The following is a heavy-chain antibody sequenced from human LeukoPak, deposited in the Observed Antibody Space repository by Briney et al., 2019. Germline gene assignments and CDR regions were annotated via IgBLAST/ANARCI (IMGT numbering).Heavy chain of an antibody. J-gene: IGHJ5*02. Sequence: PGGSLRLSCADSGFTFSSYAMSWVRQAPGKGLEWVSAISGSGGSTYYADSVKGRFTISRDNSKNTLYLQMNSLRADDTAVYYCARALAVAGTGRFDPWGQGTLVTVSS. V-gene: IGHV3-23*01. CDR3: ARALAVAGTGRFDP. CDR1: GFTFSSYA. D-gene: IGHD6-19*01. CDR2: ISGSGGST.